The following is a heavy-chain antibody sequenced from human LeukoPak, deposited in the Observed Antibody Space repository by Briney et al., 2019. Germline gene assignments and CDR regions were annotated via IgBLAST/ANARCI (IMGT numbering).Heavy chain of an antibody. V-gene: IGHV4-38-2*02. D-gene: IGHD3-9*01. CDR2: IYYSGST. CDR1: GYSISSGYY. Sequence: SETLSLTCTVSGYSISSGYYWGWIRQPPGKGLEWIGSIYYSGSTYYNPSLKGRVTISVDTSKNQFSLKLSSVTAADTAVYYCARHAAHYDILTGYSYYFDYWGQGTLVTVSS. CDR3: ARHAAHYDILTGYSYYFDY. J-gene: IGHJ4*02.